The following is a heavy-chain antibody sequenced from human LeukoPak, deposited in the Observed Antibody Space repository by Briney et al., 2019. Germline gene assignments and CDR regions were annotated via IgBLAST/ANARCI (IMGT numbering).Heavy chain of an antibody. CDR1: GFTFSAYA. V-gene: IGHV3-69-1*02. Sequence: GGSLRLSCEASGFTFSAYAMTWVRQAPGKGLEWVSSIGSDGKTHYSESVKGRFAISRDNAKNSLYLQMSSLRAEDTAVYYCARDLTGLGGYYFDYWGQGTLVTVSS. J-gene: IGHJ4*02. CDR2: IGSDGKT. D-gene: IGHD3-22*01. CDR3: ARDLTGLGGYYFDY.